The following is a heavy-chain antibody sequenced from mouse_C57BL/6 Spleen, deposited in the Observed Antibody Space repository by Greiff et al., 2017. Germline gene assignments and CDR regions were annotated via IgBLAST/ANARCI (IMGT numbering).Heavy chain of an antibody. CDR3: ARNDDY. D-gene: IGHD2-12*01. CDR2: INPSTGGT. V-gene: IGHV1-42*01. CDR1: GYSFTGYY. Sequence: EVQLQQSGPELVKPGASVKISCKASGYSFTGYYMNWVKQSPEKSLEWIGEINPSTGGTTYNQKFKAKATLTVDKSSSTAYMQLKSLTSEDSAVYYCARNDDYWGQGTTLTVSS. J-gene: IGHJ2*01.